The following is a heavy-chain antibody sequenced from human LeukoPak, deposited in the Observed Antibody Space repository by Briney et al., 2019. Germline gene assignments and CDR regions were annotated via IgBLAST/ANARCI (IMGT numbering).Heavy chain of an antibody. J-gene: IGHJ4*02. D-gene: IGHD6-13*01. CDR1: GLTVSSNC. V-gene: IGHV3-53*05. CDR3: AKDRPYSSSWTNDY. CDR2: IYSGGNT. Sequence: GGSLRLSCAASGLTVSSNCMSWVRQAPGKGLEWVSFIYSGGNTYYADSVKGRFTISRDNSKNTLYLQMNSLRAEDTAVYYCAKDRPYSSSWTNDYWGQGTLVTVSS.